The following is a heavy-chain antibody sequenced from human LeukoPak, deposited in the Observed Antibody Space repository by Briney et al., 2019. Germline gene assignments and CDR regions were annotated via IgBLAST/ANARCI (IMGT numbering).Heavy chain of an antibody. J-gene: IGHJ5*02. V-gene: IGHV4-59*12. CDR1: GGSISSYY. Sequence: KPSETLSLTCTVSGGSISSYYWSWIRQPPGKGLEWIGYIYYSGSTNYNPSLKSRVTISVDTSKNQFSLKLSSVTAADTAVYYCARTRSGSYFLWRWFDPWGQGTLVTVSS. CDR3: ARTRSGSYFLWRWFDP. D-gene: IGHD1-26*01. CDR2: IYYSGST.